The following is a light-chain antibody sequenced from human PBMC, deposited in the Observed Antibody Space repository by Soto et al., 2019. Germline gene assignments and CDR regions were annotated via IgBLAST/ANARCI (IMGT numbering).Light chain of an antibody. CDR1: QSITSY. J-gene: IGKJ3*01. CDR2: AAS. Sequence: DIQMTQPPSSLSASVGDTVTITCRASQSITSYLNWYQQKPGKAPKLLIYAASNLQSGVPSRFSGSGSGTDFTLTISSLQPEDFATYYCQQSYSTPPFTFGPGTKVDIK. CDR3: QQSYSTPPFT. V-gene: IGKV1-39*01.